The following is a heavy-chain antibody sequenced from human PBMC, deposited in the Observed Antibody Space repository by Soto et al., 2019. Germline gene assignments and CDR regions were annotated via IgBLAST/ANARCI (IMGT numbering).Heavy chain of an antibody. CDR2: ISASSGNT. J-gene: IGHJ5*02. D-gene: IGHD3-3*01. CDR1: GYSFNSYG. V-gene: IGHV1-18*01. Sequence: QTQLVQSGPEVKNPGASVKVSCKASGYSFNSYGISWVRQAPGQGLEWMGWISASSGNTSYAQELQGRVTMTTDTATSTAYMELRSLTPDDTAVYYCARETKFYGFWSGYYRFDTWGQGTLVSVSS. CDR3: ARETKFYGFWSGYYRFDT.